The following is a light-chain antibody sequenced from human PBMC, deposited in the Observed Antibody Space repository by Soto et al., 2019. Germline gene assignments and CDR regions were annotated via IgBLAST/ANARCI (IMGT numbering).Light chain of an antibody. Sequence: QSARKRGPSVSAAPGRKVTRSCSGGSSTIGNYYVSWHQQLPGTAPKLLIYENDKRPSGIPDRFSGSKSGTSATLGITGLQTGDEADYYCGTWDSSLSIFVFGTGTKVTVL. J-gene: IGLJ1*01. CDR3: GTWDSSLSIFV. CDR1: SSTIGNYY. V-gene: IGLV1-51*02. CDR2: END.